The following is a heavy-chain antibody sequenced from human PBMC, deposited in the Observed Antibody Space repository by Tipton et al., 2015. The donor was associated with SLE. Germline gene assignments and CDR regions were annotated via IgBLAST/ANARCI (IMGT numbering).Heavy chain of an antibody. D-gene: IGHD3-3*01. CDR3: ARGGMGDWAIGVVNAFDI. CDR2: IKQDGSEK. J-gene: IGHJ3*02. CDR1: GFTFSSYW. Sequence: SLRLSCAASGFTFSSYWMSWVRQAPGKGLEWVANIKQDGSEKYYVDSVKGRFTISRDNAKNSLYLQMNSLRAEDTVVYYCARGGMGDWAIGVVNAFDIWGQGTMVTVSS. V-gene: IGHV3-7*01.